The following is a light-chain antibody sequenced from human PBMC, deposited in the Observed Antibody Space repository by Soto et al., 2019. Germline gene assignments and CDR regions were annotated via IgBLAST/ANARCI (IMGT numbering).Light chain of an antibody. CDR1: QSVLYSANNKNY. CDR3: QQYYSTLFT. V-gene: IGKV4-1*01. Sequence: DIVMTQSPDSLAVSLGERATINCKSSQSVLYSANNKNYLAWYQQKPGQPPKLLIYWASTRESGVPDRXSGSGSGTDFTLTISSLQAEDVAVYYCQQYYSTLFTLGPGTKVDIK. J-gene: IGKJ3*01. CDR2: WAS.